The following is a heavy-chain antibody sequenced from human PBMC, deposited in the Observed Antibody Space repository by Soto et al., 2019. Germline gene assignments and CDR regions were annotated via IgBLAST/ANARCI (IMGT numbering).Heavy chain of an antibody. CDR2: IYTTGTT. Sequence: SETLSLTCTVSGVSIENYYWTWIRRPAGKGLEWIGRIYTTGTTNYNPSLRGRVTMSVDMSKNQFSLKMTSLTAADTAVYYCARGGFAGGDYFQYAMNVWGQGATVTVSS. J-gene: IGHJ6*02. CDR3: ARGGFAGGDYFQYAMNV. V-gene: IGHV4-4*07. D-gene: IGHD4-17*01. CDR1: GVSIENYY.